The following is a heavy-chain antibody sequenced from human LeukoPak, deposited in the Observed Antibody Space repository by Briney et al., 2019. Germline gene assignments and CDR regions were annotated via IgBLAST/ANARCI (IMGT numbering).Heavy chain of an antibody. D-gene: IGHD6-13*01. Sequence: GGSLRLSCAASGFTVSSNYMSWVRQAPGKGLEWVSVIYSGGSTYHADSVKGRFTICRDKSKNTLYLQMNSLRVEDTAVYYCARGGLIAEFDYWGEGTRVTVSS. CDR2: IYSGGST. V-gene: IGHV3-53*01. CDR3: ARGGLIAEFDY. J-gene: IGHJ4*02. CDR1: GFTVSSNY.